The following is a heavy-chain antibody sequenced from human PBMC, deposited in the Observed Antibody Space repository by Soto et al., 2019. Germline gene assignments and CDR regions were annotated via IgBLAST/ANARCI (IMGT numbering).Heavy chain of an antibody. CDR1: GGSFSGYY. Sequence: SETLSLTCAVYGGSFSGYYWSWIRQPPGKGLEWIGEINHSGSTNYNPSLKSRVTISVDTSKNQFSLKLSSVTAADTAVYYCARGFELRYFDWLFRFDPWGQGTLVTVSS. V-gene: IGHV4-34*01. CDR3: ARGFELRYFDWLFRFDP. J-gene: IGHJ5*02. CDR2: INHSGST. D-gene: IGHD3-9*01.